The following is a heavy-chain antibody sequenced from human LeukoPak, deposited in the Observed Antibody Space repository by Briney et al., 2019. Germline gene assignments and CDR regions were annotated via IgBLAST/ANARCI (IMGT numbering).Heavy chain of an antibody. CDR3: ARRGGLQRSNWFDP. J-gene: IGHJ5*02. V-gene: IGHV1-18*01. CDR2: ISAYNGNT. CDR1: GYTFTSYG. Sequence: ASVKVSCKASGYTFTSYGISWVRQAPGQGLEWMGWISAYNGNTNYAQKLQGRVTMATDTFTSTAYMELRSLRSDDTAVYYCARRGGLQRSNWFDPWGQGTLVTVSS. D-gene: IGHD5-24*01.